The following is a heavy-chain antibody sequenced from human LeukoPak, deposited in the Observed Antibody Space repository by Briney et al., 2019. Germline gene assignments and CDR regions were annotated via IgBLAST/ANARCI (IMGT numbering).Heavy chain of an antibody. CDR1: GGSFSGYY. V-gene: IGHV4-34*01. J-gene: IGHJ4*02. CDR3: ARGSEPIPGYSGYDPSLYYFDY. CDR2: INHSGST. D-gene: IGHD5-12*01. Sequence: PSETLSLTCAVYGGSFSGYYWSWIRQPPGKGLEWIGEINHSGSTNYNPSLKSRVTISVDTSKNQFSLKLSSATAADTAVYYCARGSEPIPGYSGYDPSLYYFDYWGQGTLVTVSS.